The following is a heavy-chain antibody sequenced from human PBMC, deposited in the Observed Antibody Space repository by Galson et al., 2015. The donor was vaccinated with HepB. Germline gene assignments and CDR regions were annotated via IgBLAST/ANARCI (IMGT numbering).Heavy chain of an antibody. J-gene: IGHJ4*02. D-gene: IGHD3-22*01. V-gene: IGHV7-4-1*02. CDR2: INTNTGNP. Sequence: SVKVSCKASGYPFTSYGMNWVRQAPGQGLEWMGWINTNTGNPTYAQGFTGRFVFSVDSSVSTSYLHISRLKAEDTAIYYCARAFYDNSGYYYFDYWGQGTLVTVSS. CDR1: GYPFTSYG. CDR3: ARAFYDNSGYYYFDY.